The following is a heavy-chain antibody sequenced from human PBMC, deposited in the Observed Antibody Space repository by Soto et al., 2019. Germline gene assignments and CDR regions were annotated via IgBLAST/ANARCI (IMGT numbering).Heavy chain of an antibody. D-gene: IGHD4-17*01. CDR1: GGSFSGYY. CDR3: ARAWTTDDY. CDR2: INHSGST. Sequence: SETLSLTCAVYGGSFSGYYWSWIRQPPGKGLEWIGEINHSGSTNYNPSLKSRVTISVDTSKNQFSLKLSSVTAADTAVYYCARAWTTDDYWGQGTLVTVSS. J-gene: IGHJ4*02. V-gene: IGHV4-34*01.